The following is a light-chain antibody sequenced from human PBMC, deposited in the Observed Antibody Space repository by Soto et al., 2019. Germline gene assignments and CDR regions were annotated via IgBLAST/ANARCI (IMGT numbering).Light chain of an antibody. CDR3: SSYTSSSTYA. CDR1: SGDVGGYNY. J-gene: IGLJ1*01. V-gene: IGLV2-14*01. Sequence: QSVLTQAACVSGSPGQSMTISCAGTSGDVGGYNYVSWYQQHPGKAPKLMIYEVGNRPSGVSNRFSGSKSGNTASLTISGLQAEDEADYYCSSYTSSSTYAFGTGTKVTVL. CDR2: EVG.